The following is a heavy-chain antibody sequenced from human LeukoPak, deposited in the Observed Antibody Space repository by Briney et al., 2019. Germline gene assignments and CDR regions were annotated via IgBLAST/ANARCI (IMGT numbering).Heavy chain of an antibody. V-gene: IGHV4-38-2*02. Sequence: SETLSLTCTVAGYSISSGYYWGWIRQPPGKGLEWIGSIYHSGSTYYNPSLKSRVTISVDTSKNQFSLKLSSVTAADTAVYYCARAPYPWLLLPSRKYYFDYWGQGTLVTVS. J-gene: IGHJ4*02. D-gene: IGHD3-22*01. CDR1: GYSISSGYY. CDR3: ARAPYPWLLLPSRKYYFDY. CDR2: IYHSGST.